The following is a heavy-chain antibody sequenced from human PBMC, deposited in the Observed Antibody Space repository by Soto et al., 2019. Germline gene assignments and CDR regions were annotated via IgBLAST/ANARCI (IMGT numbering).Heavy chain of an antibody. CDR3: ARNMDYYYGRGSGNGHGV. CDR1: GYTFTAYY. Sequence: QVQLVQSGAEVKEPGDSVRVSCEASGYTFTAYYIHWVRQAPGQGLEWMGWINPKFGDTTYAQDFQGRVSMTRDMSISTAYMELCRLTSDDTAIYYCARNMDYYYGRGSGNGHGVWGQGTTVTVSS. J-gene: IGHJ6*02. CDR2: INPKFGDT. D-gene: IGHD3-10*02. V-gene: IGHV1-2*02.